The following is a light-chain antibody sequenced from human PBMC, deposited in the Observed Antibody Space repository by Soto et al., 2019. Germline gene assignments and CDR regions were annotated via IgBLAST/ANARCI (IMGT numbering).Light chain of an antibody. CDR2: DAS. Sequence: DIQMTQSPSSLSASVGDRVTITCQASQNINNYLNWYQQKPGRAPKLLIYDASNLEAGVPSRFSGSGSGTHLALTISCLQAEDFATYYCQQYYSYPRTFCQGTKVDI. CDR3: QQYYSYPRT. CDR1: QNINNY. J-gene: IGKJ1*01. V-gene: IGKV1-33*01.